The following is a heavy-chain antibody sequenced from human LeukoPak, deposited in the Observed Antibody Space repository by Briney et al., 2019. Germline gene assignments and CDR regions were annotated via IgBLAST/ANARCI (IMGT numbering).Heavy chain of an antibody. J-gene: IGHJ6*03. CDR3: ARLGGYEYYYYMDV. CDR1: GGSIRSYY. D-gene: IGHD5-12*01. Sequence: SETLSLTCTVSGGSIRSYYWSWIRQPAGKGLEWIGRIYTSGSTNYNPSLKSRVTMSVDTSKNQFSLKLSSVTAADTAVYYCARLGGYEYYYYMDVWGKGTTVTVSS. CDR2: IYTSGST. V-gene: IGHV4-4*07.